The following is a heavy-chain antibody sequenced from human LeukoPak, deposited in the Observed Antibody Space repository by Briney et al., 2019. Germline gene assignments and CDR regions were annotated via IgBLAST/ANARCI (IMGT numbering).Heavy chain of an antibody. Sequence: QTGGSLRLSCAASGFTFSNYGMSWVRQAPGKGLEWVSAIIGSGGSTYYADSVKDRFTISRDNSKNTLFLKMNSLRAEDPVVYSCAKGTFLDYWGHGTLVTVSS. CDR3: AKGTFLDY. CDR2: IIGSGGST. J-gene: IGHJ4*01. V-gene: IGHV3-23*01. CDR1: GFTFSNYG.